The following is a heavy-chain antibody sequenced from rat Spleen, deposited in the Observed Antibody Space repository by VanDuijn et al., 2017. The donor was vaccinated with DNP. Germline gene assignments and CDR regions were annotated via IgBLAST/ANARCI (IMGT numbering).Heavy chain of an antibody. CDR3: VRWDYGMYGFDY. V-gene: IGHV5-31*01. D-gene: IGHD1-11*01. Sequence: EVQLVESGGDLVQPGRSLKLSCVASGFTFNYYWMAWIRQVPGKGLEWIASITSGTGTTSYADAVKGRFMISRDDTKNTLYLQMNSLRSEDMATYYCVRWDYGMYGFDYWGQGVMVTVSS. CDR2: ITSGTGTT. CDR1: GFTFNYYW. J-gene: IGHJ2*01.